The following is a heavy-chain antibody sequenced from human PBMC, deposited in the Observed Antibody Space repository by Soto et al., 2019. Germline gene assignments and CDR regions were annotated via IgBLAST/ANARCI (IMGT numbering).Heavy chain of an antibody. J-gene: IGHJ4*02. Sequence: SETLSLTCTASGDSISTYYWSWIRQPPGKGLEWIGYVHYSGATYYNPSLKSRVTISVDTSKNKFTLRMRSVTAADTAVYYCARAASFYYDNTGYYHFDYWGQGSLVTVSS. CDR2: VHYSGAT. CDR1: GDSISTYY. D-gene: IGHD3-22*01. CDR3: ARAASFYYDNTGYYHFDY. V-gene: IGHV4-59*12.